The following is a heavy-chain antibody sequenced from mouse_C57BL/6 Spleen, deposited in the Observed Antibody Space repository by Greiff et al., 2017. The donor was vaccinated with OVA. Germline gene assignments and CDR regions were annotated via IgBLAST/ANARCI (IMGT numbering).Heavy chain of an antibody. D-gene: IGHD3-2*02. J-gene: IGHJ3*01. CDR1: GYTFTSYW. CDR3: ARGLRIAY. CDR2: IDPSDSYT. V-gene: IGHV1-69*01. Sequence: QVQLKQPGAELVMPGASVKLSCKASGYTFTSYWMHWVKQRPGQGLEWIGEIDPSDSYTNYNQKFKGKSTLTVDKSSSTAYMQLSSLTSEDSAVYYCARGLRIAYWGQGTLVTVSA.